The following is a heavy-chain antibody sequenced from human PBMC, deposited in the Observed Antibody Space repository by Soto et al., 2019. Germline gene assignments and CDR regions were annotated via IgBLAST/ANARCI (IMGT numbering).Heavy chain of an antibody. CDR3: ARDVGYCSGGSCYGFRYFDL. CDR2: ISSSSSTI. V-gene: IGHV3-48*02. CDR1: GFTFSSYS. J-gene: IGHJ2*01. D-gene: IGHD2-15*01. Sequence: EVQLVESGGGLVQPGGSLRLSCAASGFTFSSYSMNWVRQAPGKGLEWVSYISSSSSTIYYADSVKGRFTISRDNAKNSLYLQMNSLRDEDTAVYYCARDVGYCSGGSCYGFRYFDLCGRGTLVTVSS.